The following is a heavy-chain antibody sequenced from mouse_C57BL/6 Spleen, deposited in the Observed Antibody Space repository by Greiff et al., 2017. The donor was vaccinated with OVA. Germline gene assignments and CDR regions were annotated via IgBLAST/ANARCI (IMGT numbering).Heavy chain of an antibody. CDR2: IYPSDSET. Sequence: QVQLQQPGAELVRPGSSVKLSCKASGYTFTSYWMDWVKQRPGQGLEWIGNIYPSDSETHYNQKFKDKATLTVDKSSSTAYMQLSSLTSEDSAVYYCARGVLRPYYFDYWGQGTTLTVSS. J-gene: IGHJ2*01. V-gene: IGHV1-61*01. D-gene: IGHD1-1*01. CDR1: GYTFTSYW. CDR3: ARGVLRPYYFDY.